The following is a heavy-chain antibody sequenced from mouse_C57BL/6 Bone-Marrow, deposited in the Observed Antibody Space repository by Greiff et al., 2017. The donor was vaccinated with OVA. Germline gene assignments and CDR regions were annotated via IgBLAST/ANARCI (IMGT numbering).Heavy chain of an antibody. V-gene: IGHV5-4*01. CDR3: ARDRAYDGSSYDYAMDY. D-gene: IGHD1-1*01. CDR1: GFTFSSYA. Sequence: EVQVVESGGGLVKPGGSLKLSCAASGFTFSSYAMSWVRQTPEKRLEWVATISDGGSYTYYPDNVKGRFTISRDNAKHNLYLQMSHLKSEDTAMYYCARDRAYDGSSYDYAMDYWGQGTSVTVSS. CDR2: ISDGGSYT. J-gene: IGHJ4*01.